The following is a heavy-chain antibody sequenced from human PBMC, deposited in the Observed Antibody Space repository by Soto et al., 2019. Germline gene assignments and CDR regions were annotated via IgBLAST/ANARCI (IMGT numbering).Heavy chain of an antibody. Sequence: ASVKVSCKASGYAFCGYYIHWVRQAPGQGLEWMGWVNPNSGDTDYAQKFQGRVTMTRDTSITSAYLDLTSLRVDDTAVYYCAKFAAHSMYDISSVPDYWGQGTLVTVSS. D-gene: IGHD2-8*01. V-gene: IGHV1-2*02. CDR3: AKFAAHSMYDISSVPDY. CDR2: VNPNSGDT. J-gene: IGHJ4*02. CDR1: GYAFCGYY.